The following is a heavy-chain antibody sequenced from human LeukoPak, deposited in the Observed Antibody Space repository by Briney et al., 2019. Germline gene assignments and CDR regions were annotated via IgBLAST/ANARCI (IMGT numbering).Heavy chain of an antibody. J-gene: IGHJ4*02. CDR3: ARHRDSSSWSMFIDY. CDR2: IYSSGST. D-gene: IGHD6-13*01. V-gene: IGHV4-39*01. CDR1: GGSISSSSYY. Sequence: PSETLSLTCTVSGGSISSSSYYWGWIRPPPGKGLEWIGRIYSSGSTYYNPSLKSRVTISVDTSKNQFSLKLSSVTAADTAVYYCARHRDSSSWSMFIDYWGQGTLVTVSS.